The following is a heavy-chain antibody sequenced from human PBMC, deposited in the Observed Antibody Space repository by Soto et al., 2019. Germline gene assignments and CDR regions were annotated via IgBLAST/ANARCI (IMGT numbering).Heavy chain of an antibody. D-gene: IGHD2-15*01. CDR1: GFTFSSYA. CDR3: AKILGYCSGGSCPYGMAV. CDR2: ISGSGGST. J-gene: IGHJ6*02. V-gene: IGHV3-23*01. Sequence: GGSLRLACAASGFTFSSYAMSWVRQAPGKGLEWVSAISGSGGSTYYADSVKGRFTISRDNSKNTLYLQMNSLRAEDTAVYYCAKILGYCSGGSCPYGMAVWGQGTTVTVSS.